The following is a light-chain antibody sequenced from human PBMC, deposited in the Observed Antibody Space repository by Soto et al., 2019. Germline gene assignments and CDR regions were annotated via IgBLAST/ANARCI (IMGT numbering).Light chain of an antibody. J-gene: IGKJ2*01. CDR2: GSS. CDR3: QQYGSSPPYT. Sequence: EVVLTQSPGTLSLSPGERATLSYRASQSVSNKYLAWYQQKPGQAPRLLFFGSSDRATGIPDRFSGSGSGPDFTLTIARLEPEDFGAYYCQQYGSSPPYTFGQGTKLEIK. V-gene: IGKV3-20*01. CDR1: QSVSNKY.